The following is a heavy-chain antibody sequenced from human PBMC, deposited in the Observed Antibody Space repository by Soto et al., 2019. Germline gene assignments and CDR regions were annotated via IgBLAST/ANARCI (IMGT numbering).Heavy chain of an antibody. V-gene: IGHV4-59*01. CDR3: ARLLVGATASYYYYYGMDV. J-gene: IGHJ6*02. CDR2: IYYSGST. CDR1: GGSISSYY. D-gene: IGHD1-26*01. Sequence: QVQLQESGPGLVKPSETLSLTCTVSGGSISSYYWSWIRQPPGKGLEWIGYIYYSGSTNYNPSLKSRVTISVDTSKNQFSLKLSSVTAADTAVYYCARLLVGATASYYYYYGMDVWGQGTTVTVSS.